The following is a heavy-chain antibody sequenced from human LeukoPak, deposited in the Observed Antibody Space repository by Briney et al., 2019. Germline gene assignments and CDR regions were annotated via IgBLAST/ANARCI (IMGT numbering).Heavy chain of an antibody. D-gene: IGHD6-19*01. Sequence: PGRSLRLSCAASGFTFDDYAMHWVRQAPGKGLEWVSVISWNSGSIGYADSVKGRFTISRDNAKNSLYLQMNSLRAEDTALYYCAKDIRGMGQWLGFDYWGQGTLVTVSS. CDR1: GFTFDDYA. CDR3: AKDIRGMGQWLGFDY. V-gene: IGHV3-9*01. CDR2: ISWNSGSI. J-gene: IGHJ4*02.